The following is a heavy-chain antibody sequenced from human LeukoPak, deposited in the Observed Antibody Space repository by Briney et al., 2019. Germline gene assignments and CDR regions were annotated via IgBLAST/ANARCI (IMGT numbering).Heavy chain of an antibody. CDR2: IRAYNGNT. Sequence: ASVKVSCKASGYTFTSYGISWVRQAPGQGLEWMGWIRAYNGNTNYTQKLQGRGTMTTDTSTSTAYMELRSLRSDDTAVYYCARQSGLYYYDSSGSNDFDYWGQGTLVTVSS. D-gene: IGHD3-22*01. CDR3: ARQSGLYYYDSSGSNDFDY. CDR1: GYTFTSYG. J-gene: IGHJ4*02. V-gene: IGHV1-18*01.